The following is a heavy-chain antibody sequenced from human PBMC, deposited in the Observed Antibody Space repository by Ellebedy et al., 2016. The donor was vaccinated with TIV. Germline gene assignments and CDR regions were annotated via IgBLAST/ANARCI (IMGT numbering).Heavy chain of an antibody. V-gene: IGHV3-7*03. J-gene: IGHJ4*02. Sequence: GESLKISCAASGFTFSNYWMKWVRQAPGKGLEWVANIKQDGSEKYSLYSVKGRFTISRDNAKNSLFLQMNSLRVEDTAVYFCARGGYGRPFDCWGQGTLVTVSS. CDR2: IKQDGSEK. D-gene: IGHD5-12*01. CDR1: GFTFSNYW. CDR3: ARGGYGRPFDC.